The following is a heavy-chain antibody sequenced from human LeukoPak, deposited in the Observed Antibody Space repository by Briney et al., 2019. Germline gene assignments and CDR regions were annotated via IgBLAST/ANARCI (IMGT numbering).Heavy chain of an antibody. V-gene: IGHV1-3*01. Sequence: ASVKVSCKASGYTFTSYAMHWVRQAPGQRLEWMGWINAGSGNTKYSQKFQGRVTMTTDTSTSTAYMELRSLRSDDTAVYYCATSLGGPDNWFDPWGQGTLVTVSS. CDR2: INAGSGNT. J-gene: IGHJ5*02. CDR1: GYTFTSYA. D-gene: IGHD3-16*01. CDR3: ATSLGGPDNWFDP.